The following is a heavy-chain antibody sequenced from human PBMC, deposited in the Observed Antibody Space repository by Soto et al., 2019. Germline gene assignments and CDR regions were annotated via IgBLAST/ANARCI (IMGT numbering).Heavy chain of an antibody. J-gene: IGHJ5*02. CDR1: GFSVSSNY. CDR3: ARHRHPRGTVGATSPLDP. Sequence: DVQLVESGGGLVQPGGSLRLSRAISGFSVSSNYLSWVRQAPGKGLEWVSVHYSGGSTYYADSVQGRFTISRDKSNNTLYLQMRRVGAEDTAVYFCARHRHPRGTVGATSPLDPWGQGTQVTVSS. CDR2: HYSGGST. V-gene: IGHV3-53*01. D-gene: IGHD1-26*01.